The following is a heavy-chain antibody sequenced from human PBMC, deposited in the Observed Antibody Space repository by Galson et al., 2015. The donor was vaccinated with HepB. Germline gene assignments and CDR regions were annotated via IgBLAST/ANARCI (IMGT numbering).Heavy chain of an antibody. Sequence: SLRLSCAASGFTFSSYSMNWVRQAPGKGLVWVSRINSDGSSTSYADSVKGRFTISRDNAENTLYLQMNSLRAEDTAVYYCATSRRGYCSSTSCYSLGLDYWGQGTLVTVSS. CDR1: GFTFSSYS. V-gene: IGHV3-74*01. CDR3: ATSRRGYCSSTSCYSLGLDY. D-gene: IGHD2-2*01. CDR2: INSDGSST. J-gene: IGHJ4*02.